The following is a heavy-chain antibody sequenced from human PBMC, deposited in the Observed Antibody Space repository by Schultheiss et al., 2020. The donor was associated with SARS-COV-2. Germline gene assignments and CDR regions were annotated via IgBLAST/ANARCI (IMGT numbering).Heavy chain of an antibody. V-gene: IGHV3-19*01. CDR3: ASGVRGYKIF. D-gene: IGHD5-24*01. J-gene: IGHJ4*02. CDR1: GFTFSSYS. CDR2: VSWNGSRT. Sequence: GESLKISCAASGFTFSSYSMNWVRQAPGKGLEWVSGVSWNGSRTHYADSVKGRFIISRDNSKNTLYLQMNSLRAEDTAVYYCASGVRGYKIFWGQGTLVTVSS.